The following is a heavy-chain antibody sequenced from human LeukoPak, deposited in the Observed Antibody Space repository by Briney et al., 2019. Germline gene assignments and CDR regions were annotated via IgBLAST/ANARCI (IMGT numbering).Heavy chain of an antibody. CDR2: ISGSGGST. J-gene: IGHJ3*02. CDR3: AKDWSSGWYGARAFDI. Sequence: GGSLRLSCAASGFTFSSYAMSWVRQAPGKGLEWVSAISGSGGSTYYADSVKGRFTISRDNSKNTLYLQMNSLRAEDTAVYYCAKDWSSGWYGARAFDIWGQGTMVTVSS. V-gene: IGHV3-23*01. D-gene: IGHD6-19*01. CDR1: GFTFSSYA.